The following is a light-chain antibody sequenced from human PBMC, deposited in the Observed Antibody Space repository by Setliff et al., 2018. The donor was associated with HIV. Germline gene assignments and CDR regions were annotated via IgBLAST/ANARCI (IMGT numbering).Light chain of an antibody. J-gene: IGLJ3*02. CDR2: DVS. V-gene: IGLV2-11*01. Sequence: QSALTQPASVSGSPGQSITISCTGTISDVGGYNYVSWYQQHPGKAPKLMIYDVSKRPSGVPDRFSGSKSGNTASLTISGLQAEDEADYHCCSYAGSNTLQVFGGGTK. CDR3: CSYAGSNTLQV. CDR1: ISDVGGYNY.